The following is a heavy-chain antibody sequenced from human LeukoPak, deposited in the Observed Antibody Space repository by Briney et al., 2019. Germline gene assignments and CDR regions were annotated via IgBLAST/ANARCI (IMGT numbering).Heavy chain of an antibody. CDR2: IYYSGST. D-gene: IGHD2-15*01. CDR3: ARDSAATGDYFDY. Sequence: SETLSLTCTVSGGSISSSSYYWGWIRQPPGKGLEWIGSIYYSGSTYYNPSFKSRVTISVDTSKNQFSLKLSSVTAADTAVYYCARDSAATGDYFDYWGQGTLVTVSS. J-gene: IGHJ4*02. CDR1: GGSISSSSYY. V-gene: IGHV4-39*07.